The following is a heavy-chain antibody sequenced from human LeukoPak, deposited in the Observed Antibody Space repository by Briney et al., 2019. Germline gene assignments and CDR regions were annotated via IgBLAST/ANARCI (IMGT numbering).Heavy chain of an antibody. CDR2: IKQDGGEK. Sequence: GGSLRLSCAASGFSFSRYWMSWVRQAPRKGLEWVANIKQDGGEKYYGDSVEGRFTISRVNAKNSLSLQMNSLRAEDTAVYFCAREGGFAILGAADSWGQGTLVTVSS. CDR3: AREGGFAILGAADS. D-gene: IGHD3-3*01. J-gene: IGHJ4*02. CDR1: GFSFSRYW. V-gene: IGHV3-7*05.